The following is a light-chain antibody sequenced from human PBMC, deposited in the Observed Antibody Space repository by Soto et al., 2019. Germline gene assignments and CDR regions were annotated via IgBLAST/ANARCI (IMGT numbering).Light chain of an antibody. CDR3: CSHAGRGSVL. J-gene: IGLJ2*01. V-gene: IGLV2-23*02. Sequence: QSVLAQPASVSGSPGQSITISCTGTSSDIGRYNLVSWYQQYPGEAPKLVIYDVTKRPSGVSDRFSASKSGNTASLTISGLQAEDEADYHCCSHAGRGSVLFGGGTKLTVL. CDR1: SSDIGRYNL. CDR2: DVT.